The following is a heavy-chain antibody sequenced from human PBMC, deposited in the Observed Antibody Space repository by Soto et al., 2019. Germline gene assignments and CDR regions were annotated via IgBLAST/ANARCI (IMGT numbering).Heavy chain of an antibody. V-gene: IGHV3-30*04. CDR2: ISNDGSQK. CDR3: ARAGGGYLDY. D-gene: IGHD6-25*01. CDR1: GFTFSYYA. J-gene: IGHJ4*02. Sequence: QVQLEESGGGVVQPGRSLRLSCAASGFTFSYYALHWVRQAPGKGLEWEAYISNDGSQKLYTDSVKGRLSISRDNSKNTLYLEMNSLRAEDTAVYYCARAGGGYLDYWGQGSLVTVSS.